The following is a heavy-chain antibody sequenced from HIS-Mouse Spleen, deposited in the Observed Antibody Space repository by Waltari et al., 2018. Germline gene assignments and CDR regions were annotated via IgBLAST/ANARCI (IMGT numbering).Heavy chain of an antibody. CDR1: GFTFSSYA. CDR3: ARDGGAAQAFDI. Sequence: QVQLVESGGGVVQPGRSLRLSCAASGFTFSSYAMHLVRQAPGQVLELVAVISYDGSNNSYAHSVKGRFTISRDNSKNTLYLQMNSLRAEDTAVYYCARDGGAAQAFDIWGQGTMVTVSS. CDR2: ISYDGSNN. D-gene: IGHD6-6*01. J-gene: IGHJ3*02. V-gene: IGHV3-30*04.